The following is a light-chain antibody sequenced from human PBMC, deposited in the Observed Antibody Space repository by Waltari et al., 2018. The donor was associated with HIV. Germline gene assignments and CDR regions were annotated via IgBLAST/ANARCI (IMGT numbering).Light chain of an antibody. J-gene: IGLJ2*01. V-gene: IGLV1-40*01. CDR1: SAGYD. Sequence: QSDLTQPPSVSGAPGQRVTISCSGVSAGYDVHWYQQLPGTAPKLLIYGNSYRPSGVPDRFSGSKSGPLASLAITGLQAEDEADYYCQSYDSSLSSSVVGGGTRLTVL. CDR3: QSYDSSLSSSV. CDR2: GNS.